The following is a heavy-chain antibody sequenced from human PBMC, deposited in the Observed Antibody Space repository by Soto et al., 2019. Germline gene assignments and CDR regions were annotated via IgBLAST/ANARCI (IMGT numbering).Heavy chain of an antibody. J-gene: IGHJ6*03. CDR2: VNPNSGNT. Sequence: GASVKVSCKASGYTFTSYDINWGRQATGQGLEWMGWVNPNSGNTGYAQKFQGRVTMTRNTSISTAYMELSSLRSEDTAVYYCARSDIVVVSAGADYYYHYLLAFPAKRTTVTGSS. D-gene: IGHD2-2*01. V-gene: IGHV1-8*01. CDR1: GYTFTSYD. CDR3: ARSDIVVVSAGADYYYHYLLAF.